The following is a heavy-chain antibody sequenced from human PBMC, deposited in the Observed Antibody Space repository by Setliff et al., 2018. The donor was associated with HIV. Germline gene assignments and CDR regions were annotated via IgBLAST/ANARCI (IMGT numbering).Heavy chain of an antibody. Sequence: PGGSLRLSCAASGFTVSSNYMSWVRQAPGKGLEWVSVIYGGGTTHYADSVKGRFTISRDNSKNTVYLQMNSLRVEDTAVYYCTTYSSVYYHSDCWGQGTLVTVSS. V-gene: IGHV3-66*02. J-gene: IGHJ4*02. D-gene: IGHD3-22*01. CDR3: TTYSSVYYHSDC. CDR2: IYGGGTT. CDR1: GFTVSSNY.